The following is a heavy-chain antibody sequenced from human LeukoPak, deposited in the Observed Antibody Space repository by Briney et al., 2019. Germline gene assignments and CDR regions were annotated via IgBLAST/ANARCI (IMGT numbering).Heavy chain of an antibody. Sequence: AGGSLRLSCAASGFTFISYEMNWVRQAPGKGLEWLSYISRSGTFIQYADSVKGRFTISIDDAKNSLYLQMNRLRAEDTGVYRCVRDATETQMGWVYFDYWGQGTLVTVSS. V-gene: IGHV3-48*03. J-gene: IGHJ4*02. CDR2: ISRSGTFI. CDR3: VRDATETQMGWVYFDY. CDR1: GFTFISYE. D-gene: IGHD4-17*01.